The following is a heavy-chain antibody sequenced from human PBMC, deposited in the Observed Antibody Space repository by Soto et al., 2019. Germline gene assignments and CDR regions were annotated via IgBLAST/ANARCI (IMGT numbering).Heavy chain of an antibody. J-gene: IGHJ5*02. CDR3: ERSSDYNWNYGWFDP. CDR2: ISSSSSTI. CDR1: GFTFSSYS. V-gene: IGHV3-48*02. D-gene: IGHD1-7*01. Sequence: GGSLRLSCAASGFTFSSYSMNWVRQAPGKGLEWVSYISSSSSTIYYADSVKGRFTISRDNAKNSLYLQMNSLRDEDTAVYYCERSSDYNWNYGWFDPWGQGTLVTVSS.